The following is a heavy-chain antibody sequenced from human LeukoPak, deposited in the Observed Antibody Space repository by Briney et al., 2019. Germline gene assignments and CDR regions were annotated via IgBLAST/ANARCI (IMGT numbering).Heavy chain of an antibody. V-gene: IGHV1-24*01. J-gene: IGHJ4*02. D-gene: IGHD2-2*01. CDR3: ATDYSSCSSTSCYGPPWGY. CDR2: FDPEDGET. CDR1: GYTLTELS. Sequence: GASVKVSCKVSGYTLTELSMHWVRQAPGKGLEWMGGFDPEDGETIYAQKFQGRVTMTEDTSTDTAYMELSSLRSEDTAVYYCATDYSSCSSTSCYGPPWGYWGQGTLVTVSS.